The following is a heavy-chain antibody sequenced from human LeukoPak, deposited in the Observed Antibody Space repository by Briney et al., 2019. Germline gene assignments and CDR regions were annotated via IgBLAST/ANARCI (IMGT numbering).Heavy chain of an antibody. J-gene: IGHJ4*02. CDR3: AVAPGDY. V-gene: IGHV1-2*02. CDR2: INPNSDYT. CDR1: GYTFTGYY. Sequence: ASVKVSCKASGYTFTGYYMHWVRQAAGQGLEWMGWINPNSDYTFYAQKFQGRVTLTRDTSISTVYMELTTLTSDDTALYYCAVAPGDYWGQGTLVSVSA. D-gene: IGHD2-21*01.